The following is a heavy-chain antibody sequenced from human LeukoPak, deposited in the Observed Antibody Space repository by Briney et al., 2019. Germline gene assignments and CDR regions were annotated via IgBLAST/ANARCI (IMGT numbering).Heavy chain of an antibody. V-gene: IGHV3-23*01. CDR1: GFTFGSYA. Sequence: GGSLRLSCADSGFTFGSYAMSWVRQAPGKGLEWVSTITGSGDSTYYADSVKGRFAISRDNSKNTLYLQMNSLRAEDTAVYYCAKTMKVKTYYYGSGTWAPGYWGQGTLVTVSS. CDR3: AKTMKVKTYYYGSGTWAPGY. CDR2: ITGSGDST. D-gene: IGHD3-10*01. J-gene: IGHJ4*02.